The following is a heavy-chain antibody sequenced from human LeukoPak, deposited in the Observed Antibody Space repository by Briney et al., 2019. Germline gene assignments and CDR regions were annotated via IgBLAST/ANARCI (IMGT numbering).Heavy chain of an antibody. CDR2: INHSGST. CDR1: GGSFSGYY. J-gene: IGHJ3*02. Sequence: SATLSLTCAVYGGSFSGYYWSWIRQPPGKGLEWIGEINHSGSTNYNPCLKSRVTISVDTSKNQFSLKLSSVTAADTAVYYCVRSIIAAAGTLSYAFDIWGQGTMVTVSS. V-gene: IGHV4-34*01. CDR3: VRSIIAAAGTLSYAFDI. D-gene: IGHD6-13*01.